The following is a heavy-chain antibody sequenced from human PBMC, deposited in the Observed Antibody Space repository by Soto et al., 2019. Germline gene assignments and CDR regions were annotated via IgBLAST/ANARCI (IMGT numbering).Heavy chain of an antibody. Sequence: SVKVSCKASGGTFSSYAISWVRQAPGQRHEWMGGIIPICGTANYEQKFQGRVTITADASTSTAYMGLSSLRADDTAVYYCARDRGLIAAAGTWWFDPWGQGTLVTVSS. J-gene: IGHJ5*02. D-gene: IGHD6-13*01. CDR3: ARDRGLIAAAGTWWFDP. CDR1: GGTFSSYA. V-gene: IGHV1-69*13. CDR2: IIPICGTA.